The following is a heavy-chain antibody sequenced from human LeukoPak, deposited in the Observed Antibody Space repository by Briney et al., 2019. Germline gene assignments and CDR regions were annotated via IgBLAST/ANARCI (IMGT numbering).Heavy chain of an antibody. CDR2: NNPNSGGT. J-gene: IGHJ6*02. CDR1: GYTFTGYY. D-gene: IGHD3-3*01. V-gene: IGHV1-2*02. CDR3: ARGRFLEWLLTSDYGMDV. Sequence: ASVKVSCKASGYTFTGYYMHWVRQAPGQGLEWRGWNNPNSGGTNYAQKFQGRVTMTRDTSISTAYMELSRLRSDDTAVYYCARGRFLEWLLTSDYGMDVWGQGTTVTVSS.